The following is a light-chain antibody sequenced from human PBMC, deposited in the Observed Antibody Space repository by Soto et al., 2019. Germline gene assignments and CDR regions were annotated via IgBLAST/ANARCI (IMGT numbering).Light chain of an antibody. Sequence: EIVLTQSPGTLSLSPGERATLSCRASQSVRGSYVAWYQQSPGQAPRLLIQGAYRMATGIPDRFTGSGSGTDFTLTINRLEPEEFAVDYVQQYGGMWTFGQGTKVEIK. J-gene: IGKJ1*01. V-gene: IGKV3-20*01. CDR3: QQYGGMWT. CDR1: QSVRGSY. CDR2: GAY.